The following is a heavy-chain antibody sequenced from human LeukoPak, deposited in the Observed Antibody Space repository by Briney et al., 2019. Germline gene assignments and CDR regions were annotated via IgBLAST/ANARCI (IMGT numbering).Heavy chain of an antibody. V-gene: IGHV1-69*04. D-gene: IGHD5-18*01. CDR1: GSTFSNYA. CDR3: ARDGGYSYGSYYFDY. Sequence: SVKVSCKASGSTFSNYAISWVRQAPGQGLEWMGRSIPILDIANYAQEFQGRVTITADKSTSTAYMELSSLRSEDTAVYYCARDGGYSYGSYYFDYWGQGTLVTVSS. J-gene: IGHJ4*02. CDR2: SIPILDIA.